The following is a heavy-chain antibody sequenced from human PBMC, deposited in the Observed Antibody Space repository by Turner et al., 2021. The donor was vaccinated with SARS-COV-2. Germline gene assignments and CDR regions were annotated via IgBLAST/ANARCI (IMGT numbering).Heavy chain of an antibody. Sequence: QLLLQESGPGLVKPSETLSLPCTVSGGSISRSTNYWGWIRQPPGKGLEWIGSFYYSESTYYNPSLKSRVTISVDASKNQLSLRLSSVTAADTAVYYCAGEEVVFRASHTLYYYGMDVWGQGTTVTVSS. CDR1: GGSISRSTNY. CDR2: FYYSEST. J-gene: IGHJ6*02. CDR3: AGEEVVFRASHTLYYYGMDV. D-gene: IGHD3-22*01. V-gene: IGHV4-39*01.